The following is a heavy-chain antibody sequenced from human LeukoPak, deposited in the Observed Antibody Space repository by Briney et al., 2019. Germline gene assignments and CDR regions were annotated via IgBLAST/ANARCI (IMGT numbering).Heavy chain of an antibody. CDR2: IESDGSIT. D-gene: IGHD2-2*01. CDR1: GFTFSSYG. V-gene: IGHV3-30*02. CDR3: ARDQCRSSNYFDS. Sequence: GESLRLSCVASGFTFSSYGMHWVRQAPGKGVEWVAFIESDGSITRYADSVKGRLTTSRDNSKNTLSLQMNSLRPDDTALYYCARDQCRSSNYFDSWSQGTLVTVSS. J-gene: IGHJ4*02.